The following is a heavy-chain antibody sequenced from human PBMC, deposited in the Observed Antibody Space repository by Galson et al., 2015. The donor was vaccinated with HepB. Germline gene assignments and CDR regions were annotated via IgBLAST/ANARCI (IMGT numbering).Heavy chain of an antibody. J-gene: IGHJ4*02. CDR2: ISPNDEYI. CDR1: GFTFRSYS. V-gene: IGHV3-21*01. Sequence: SLRLSCAASGFTFRSYSMNWVRQAPGKGLEWVSSISPNDEYIYYANSLRGRFSISRDNAENSLYLQINSLRAEDTAVYYCARGGLQKQRNDYFDYWGRGTLVTVSS. D-gene: IGHD1/OR15-1a*01. CDR3: ARGGLQKQRNDYFDY.